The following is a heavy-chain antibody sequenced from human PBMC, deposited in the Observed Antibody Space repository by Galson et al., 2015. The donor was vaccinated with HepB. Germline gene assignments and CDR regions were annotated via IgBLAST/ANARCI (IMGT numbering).Heavy chain of an antibody. CDR3: ARDGVGTNPFDY. J-gene: IGHJ4*02. V-gene: IGHV4-59*01. Sequence: ETLSLTCTVSGGSISGCYWSWIRQPPGKGLEWIGFIYYRGGTSYNPSLKSRVTISVDTSKNQFSLKLNSVTAADTAVYYCARDGVGTNPFDYWGQGTLVTVSS. CDR1: GGSISGCY. CDR2: IYYRGGT. D-gene: IGHD1-26*01.